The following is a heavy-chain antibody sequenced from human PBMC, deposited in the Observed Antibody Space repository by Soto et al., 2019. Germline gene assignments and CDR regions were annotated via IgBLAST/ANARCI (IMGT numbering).Heavy chain of an antibody. CDR2: ISSSSSYI. CDR1: GFTFSSYS. CDR3: ARLVVPAATLTDY. D-gene: IGHD2-2*01. V-gene: IGHV3-21*01. J-gene: IGHJ4*02. Sequence: GGSLRLSCAASGFTFSSYSMNWVRQAPGKGLEWVSSISSSSSYIYYADSVKGRFTISRDNAKNSLYLQMNSLRAEDTAVYYCARLVVPAATLTDYWGQGTLVTVSS.